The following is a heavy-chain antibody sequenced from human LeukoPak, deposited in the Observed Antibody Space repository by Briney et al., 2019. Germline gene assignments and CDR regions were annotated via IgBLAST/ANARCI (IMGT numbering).Heavy chain of an antibody. CDR1: GGSISSGGYY. V-gene: IGHV4-61*08. D-gene: IGHD1-26*01. J-gene: IGHJ4*02. CDR3: ARMGVGATDFDY. Sequence: PSETLSLTCTVSGGSISSGGYYWSWIRQPPGKGLEWIGYIYYSGSTNYNPSLESRVTISVDTSKSQFSLKLSSVTAADTAVYYCARMGVGATDFDYWGQGTLVTVSS. CDR2: IYYSGST.